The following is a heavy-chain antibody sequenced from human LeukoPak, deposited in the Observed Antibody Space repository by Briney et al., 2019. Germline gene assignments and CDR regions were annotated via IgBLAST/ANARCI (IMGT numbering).Heavy chain of an antibody. Sequence: PGGSLRLSCAASGFTFSSYAMSWVRQAPGKGLEWVAIISYDGSNEYYADSVKGRFTISRDNSKNSLYLQMNSLRTEDTALYYCAKERYSSSDNWFDPWGQGTLVTVSS. J-gene: IGHJ5*02. CDR2: ISYDGSNE. CDR3: AKERYSSSDNWFDP. CDR1: GFTFSSYA. V-gene: IGHV3-30*04. D-gene: IGHD6-13*01.